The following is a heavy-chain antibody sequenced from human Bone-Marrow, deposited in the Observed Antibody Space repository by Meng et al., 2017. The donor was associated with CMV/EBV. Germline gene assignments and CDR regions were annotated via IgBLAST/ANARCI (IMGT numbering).Heavy chain of an antibody. CDR3: ARAGYCSSISCYPDY. V-gene: IGHV4-4*02. CDR1: GGSISSSNW. CDR2: IYHSGST. D-gene: IGHD2-2*01. Sequence: GSLRLSCAVSGGSISSSNWWSWVRQPPGKGLEWIGEIYHSGSTNYNPSLKSRVTISVDTSKNRFSLKLSSVTAADTAVYYCARAGYCSSISCYPDYWGQGTLVTVSS. J-gene: IGHJ4*02.